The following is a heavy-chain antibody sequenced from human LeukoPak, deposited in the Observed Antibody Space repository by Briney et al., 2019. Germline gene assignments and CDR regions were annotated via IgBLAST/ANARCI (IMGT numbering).Heavy chain of an antibody. Sequence: PGGSLRLSCAASGFTFSSYAMHWVRQAPGKGLEWVAVISYDGSNKYYADSVKGRFTISRDNSKNTLYLQMNSLRAEDTAVYYCASTPARYFDLGYFDYWGQGTLVTVSS. J-gene: IGHJ4*02. CDR1: GFTFSSYA. D-gene: IGHD3-9*01. CDR3: ASTPARYFDLGYFDY. CDR2: ISYDGSNK. V-gene: IGHV3-30*14.